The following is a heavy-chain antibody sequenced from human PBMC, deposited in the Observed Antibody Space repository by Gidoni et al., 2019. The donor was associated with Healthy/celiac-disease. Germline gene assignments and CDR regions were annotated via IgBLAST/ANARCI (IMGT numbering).Heavy chain of an antibody. CDR1: GFTFSSYA. V-gene: IGHV3-30*04. CDR3: ARGYCSSTSCLPFDY. Sequence: QVQLVESGGGVVQPGRSLRLSCAASGFTFSSYAMHWVRQAPGKGLEWVAVISYDGSNKYYADSVKGRFTISRDNSKNTLYLQMNSLRAEDTAVYYCARGYCSSTSCLPFDYWGQGTLVTVSS. J-gene: IGHJ4*02. D-gene: IGHD2-2*01. CDR2: ISYDGSNK.